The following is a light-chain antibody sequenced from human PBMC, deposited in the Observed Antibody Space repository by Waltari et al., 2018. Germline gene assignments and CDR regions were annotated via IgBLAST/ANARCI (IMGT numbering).Light chain of an antibody. CDR3: SSYSTSSTLVV. CDR2: DVS. Sequence: QSALTQPASVSGSPGQSISISCPATSSDVGDYDYVSWYQQYPGKAPKLMIFDVSNRPSGVSDRFSGSKSGNTASLTISGLQAEDEAYYYCSSYSTSSTLVVFGGGTKVTVL. CDR1: SSDVGDYDY. J-gene: IGLJ2*01. V-gene: IGLV2-14*03.